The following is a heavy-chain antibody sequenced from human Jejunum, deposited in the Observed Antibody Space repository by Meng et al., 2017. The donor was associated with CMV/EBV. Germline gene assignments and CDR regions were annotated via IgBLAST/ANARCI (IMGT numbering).Heavy chain of an antibody. Sequence: LNDGGMWVSWVRQSPGKALEWLAVIDWGDDKWYSTSLKTRLTISMDTSKNQVVLKMTNVDPVDTATYYCARVRHDSSGYYPLFDFWGQGTLVTVSS. V-gene: IGHV2-70*13. J-gene: IGHJ4*02. D-gene: IGHD3-22*01. CDR3: ARVRHDSSGYYPLFDF. CDR2: IDWGDDK. CDR1: LNDGGMW.